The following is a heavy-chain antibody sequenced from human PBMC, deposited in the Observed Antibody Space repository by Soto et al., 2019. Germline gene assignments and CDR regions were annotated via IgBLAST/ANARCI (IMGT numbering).Heavy chain of an antibody. V-gene: IGHV4-30-2*01. D-gene: IGHD1-26*01. CDR2: IYHSGST. Sequence: PSETLSLTCAVSGGSISSGGYSWSWIRQPPGKGLEWIGYIYHSGSTYYNPSLKSRVTISVDRSKNQFSLKLSSVTAADTAVYYCARVVGVGATYNWFDPWGQGTRVTVSS. CDR1: GGSISSGGYS. CDR3: ARVVGVGATYNWFDP. J-gene: IGHJ5*02.